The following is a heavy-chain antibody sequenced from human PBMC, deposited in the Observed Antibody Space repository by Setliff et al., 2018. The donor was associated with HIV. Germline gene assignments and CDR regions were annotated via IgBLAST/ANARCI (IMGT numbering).Heavy chain of an antibody. CDR2: IIPMFGAA. J-gene: IGHJ6*03. D-gene: IGHD2-8*01. V-gene: IGHV1-69*05. Sequence: EASVKVSCKASGGTFSSYAISWVRQAPGQGLEWMGGIIPMFGAANYAQKFQGRVTITTDASTSAAYMELSSLRSEDTAVYYCARGGTNGAPGYYYMDVWGKGTTVTVSS. CDR3: ARGGTNGAPGYYYMDV. CDR1: GGTFSSYA.